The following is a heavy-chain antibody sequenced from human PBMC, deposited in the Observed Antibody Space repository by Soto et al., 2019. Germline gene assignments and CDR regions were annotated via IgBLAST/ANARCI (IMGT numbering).Heavy chain of an antibody. CDR1: GFPLSTYG. Sequence: EVQLLESGGGLVQPGGSLRLSCAASGFPLSTYGMTWVRQAPGKGLEWVSAITGTGGNTYYVDSVKGRFTSSRDNSKNKLYLQVNSLRVEDTAVYYCARIPGYWYGLDVWGQGTTVTVSS. CDR3: ARIPGYWYGLDV. D-gene: IGHD2-21*01. CDR2: ITGTGGNT. V-gene: IGHV3-23*01. J-gene: IGHJ6*02.